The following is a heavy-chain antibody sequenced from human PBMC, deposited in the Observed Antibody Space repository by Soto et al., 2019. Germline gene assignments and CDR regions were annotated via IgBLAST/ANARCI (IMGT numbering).Heavy chain of an antibody. CDR1: GYIFSKYA. CDR2: LNVGTGNT. J-gene: IGHJ5*02. V-gene: IGHV1-3*01. Sequence: QVQLVQSGGEVKKPGASVKVSCKASGYIFSKYAIHWVRQVPGHKLEWMGWLNVGTGNTKYSQKFQGRVTITRDTSATTAYMKLHSLTSEDTAVYYCARESRDFFLWFDPWGQGTLVTVSS. CDR3: ARESRDFFLWFDP.